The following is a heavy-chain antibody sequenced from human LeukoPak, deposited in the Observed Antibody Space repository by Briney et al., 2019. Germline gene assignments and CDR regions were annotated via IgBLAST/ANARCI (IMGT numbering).Heavy chain of an antibody. CDR3: ARESAGFNN. J-gene: IGHJ4*02. Sequence: SQTLSLTFDISGESVSSNSAAWSWITQSPSRGLEWLGRTYYRSQWNIDYAVSVKSRITISADTSKNQLSLQLNSVSPEDTAVYYCARESAGFNNWGQGTLVTVAS. D-gene: IGHD6-19*01. V-gene: IGHV6-1*01. CDR2: TYYRSQWNI. CDR1: GESVSSNSAA.